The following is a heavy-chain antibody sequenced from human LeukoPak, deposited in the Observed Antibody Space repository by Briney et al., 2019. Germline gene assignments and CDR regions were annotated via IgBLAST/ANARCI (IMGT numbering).Heavy chain of an antibody. J-gene: IGHJ5*02. V-gene: IGHV3-21*01. Sequence: GGSLRLSCAASGFTFSSCSMNWVRQAPGKGLEWVSSISSSSSYIYYADSVKGRFTISRDNAKNSLYLQMNSLRAEDTAVYYCARGGYCSSTSCPPVGWFDPWGQGTLVTVSS. CDR1: GFTFSSCS. CDR2: ISSSSSYI. CDR3: ARGGYCSSTSCPPVGWFDP. D-gene: IGHD2-2*01.